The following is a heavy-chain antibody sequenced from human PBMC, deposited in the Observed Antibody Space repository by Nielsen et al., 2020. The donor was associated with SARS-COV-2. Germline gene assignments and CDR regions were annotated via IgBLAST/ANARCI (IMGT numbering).Heavy chain of an antibody. CDR3: AKDDVVRGDAFDI. Sequence: GGSLRLSCIASGFTFNIYAMAWVRRTPGRGLQWVSGISAGGGSTYYTDSVKGRFAVSRDNSRNTLYLQMHSLRVEDTALYYCAKDDVVRGDAFDIWGQGTMVTVSS. V-gene: IGHV3-23*01. D-gene: IGHD3-10*01. CDR1: GFTFNIYA. CDR2: ISAGGGST. J-gene: IGHJ3*02.